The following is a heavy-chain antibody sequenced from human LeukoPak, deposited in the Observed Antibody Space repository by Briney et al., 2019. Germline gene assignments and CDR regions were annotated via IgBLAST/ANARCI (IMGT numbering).Heavy chain of an antibody. CDR1: GGSISSYY. D-gene: IGHD3-16*02. CDR2: IYTSGST. CDR3: AREAHYDYVWGSYRSNWFDP. Sequence: SETLSLTCTVSGGSISSYYWSWIRQPAGKGLEWIGRIYTSGSTNNNPSLKSRVTMSVDTSKNQFSLKLSSVTAADTAVYYCAREAHYDYVWGSYRSNWFDPWGQGTLVTVSS. V-gene: IGHV4-4*07. J-gene: IGHJ5*02.